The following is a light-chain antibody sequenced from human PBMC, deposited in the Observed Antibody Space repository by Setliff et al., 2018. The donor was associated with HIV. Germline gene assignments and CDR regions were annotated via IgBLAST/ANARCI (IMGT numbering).Light chain of an antibody. Sequence: QSALTQAPSASGTPGQRVTISCSGSSSNIGRNTVTWYQHLPGTAPKLLIYNNNQRPSGVPDRFSGSKSGTSASLAISGLQSEDEADYYCAAWDDSLNGYVFGTGTKVTVL. CDR2: NNN. V-gene: IGLV1-44*01. CDR3: AAWDDSLNGYV. CDR1: SSNIGRNT. J-gene: IGLJ1*01.